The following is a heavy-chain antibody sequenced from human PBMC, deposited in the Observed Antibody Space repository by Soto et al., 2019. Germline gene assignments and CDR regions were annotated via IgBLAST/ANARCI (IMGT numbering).Heavy chain of an antibody. V-gene: IGHV4-34*01. CDR1: GGSFSGYY. CDR3: ARGIITGPAAYFDY. J-gene: IGHJ4*02. CDR2: INHSGST. D-gene: IGHD2-2*01. Sequence: QVQLQQWGAGLLKPSETLSLTCAVYGGSFSGYYWSWIRQPPGKGLEWIGEINHSGSTNYNPSLKSRVTISVDTSKNQFSLKLSSVTAADTAVYYCARGIITGPAAYFDYWGQGTLVTVSS.